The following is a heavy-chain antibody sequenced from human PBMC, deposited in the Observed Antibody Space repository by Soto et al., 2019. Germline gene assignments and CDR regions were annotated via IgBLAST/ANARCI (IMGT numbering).Heavy chain of an antibody. V-gene: IGHV3-30-3*01. D-gene: IGHD3-22*01. CDR1: GFTFSSYA. J-gene: IGHJ4*02. Sequence: GGSLRLSCAASGFTFSSYAMHWVRQAPGKGLEWVAVISYDGSNKYYADSVKGRFTISRDNSKNTLYLQMNSLRAEDTAVYYCAMGRYYYDSSGYYLGYWGQGTLVTVSS. CDR2: ISYDGSNK. CDR3: AMGRYYYDSSGYYLGY.